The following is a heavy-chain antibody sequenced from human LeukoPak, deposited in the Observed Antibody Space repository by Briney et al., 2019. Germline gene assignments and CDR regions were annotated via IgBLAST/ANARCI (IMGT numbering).Heavy chain of an antibody. V-gene: IGHV3-7*03. D-gene: IGHD3-22*01. CDR1: GFTFSNYW. CDR3: TTHYYDSSGYYSSFDY. CDR2: IDEDGSET. J-gene: IGHJ4*02. Sequence: GGSLRLSCEVSGFTFSNYWMMWVRQAPGKGLEWVASIDEDGSETNYVDSVTGRFTVSRDHAKNSLFLQMNSLKTEDTAVYYCTTHYYDSSGYYSSFDYWGQGTLVTVSS.